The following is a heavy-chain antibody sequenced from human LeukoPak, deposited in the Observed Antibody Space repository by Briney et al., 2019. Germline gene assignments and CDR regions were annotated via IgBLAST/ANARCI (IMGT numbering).Heavy chain of an antibody. D-gene: IGHD3-10*01. CDR2: ISGTGYNT. J-gene: IGHJ4*02. Sequence: GGSLRLSCAASGFTFRNCAMSRVRQAPGKGLEWVSGISGTGYNTYYADSVKGRFTISRDNSKNTLYLQMNSLGAEDTAVYYCAKHVSGILFYFDYWGQRTLVTVSS. CDR1: GFTFRNCA. CDR3: AKHVSGILFYFDY. V-gene: IGHV3-23*01.